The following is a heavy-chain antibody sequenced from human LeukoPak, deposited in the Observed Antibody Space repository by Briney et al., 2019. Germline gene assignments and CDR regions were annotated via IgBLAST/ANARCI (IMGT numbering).Heavy chain of an antibody. D-gene: IGHD6-19*01. CDR1: GGSISSYY. CDR2: IYYSGST. V-gene: IGHV4-59*01. CDR3: AREKGIVAGLYYYYGMDV. Sequence: SETLSLTCTVSGGSISSYYWSWIRQPPGKGLEWIGYIYYSGSTNYNPSLKSRVTISVDTSKNQFSLKLSSVTAADTAVYYRAREKGIVAGLYYYYGMDVWGQGTTVTVSS. J-gene: IGHJ6*02.